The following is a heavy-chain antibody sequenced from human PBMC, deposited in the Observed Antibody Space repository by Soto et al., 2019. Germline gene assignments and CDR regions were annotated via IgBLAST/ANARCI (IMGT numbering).Heavy chain of an antibody. CDR2: INHSGST. D-gene: IGHD4-17*01. CDR3: ARGRHNDGDPGGYFDY. V-gene: IGHV4-34*01. J-gene: IGHJ4*02. Sequence: QVQLQQWGAGLLKPSETLSLTCAVYGGSFSGYYWSWIRQPPGKGLEWIGEINHSGSTNYNPSLNSRITISRDTSKNQFSLKLSSVTAADTAVYYCARGRHNDGDPGGYFDYWGQGTLVTVSS. CDR1: GGSFSGYY.